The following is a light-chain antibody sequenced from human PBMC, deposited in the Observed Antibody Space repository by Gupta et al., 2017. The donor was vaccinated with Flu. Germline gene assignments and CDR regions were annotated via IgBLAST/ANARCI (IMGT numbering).Light chain of an antibody. V-gene: IGKV3-20*01. Sequence: GASSRATGITDRFSGSGSGTDFTLTISTREPEDFAVYCCQQYAHSPLTFGWGTKVEIK. CDR2: GAS. J-gene: IGKJ4*01. CDR3: QQYAHSPLT.